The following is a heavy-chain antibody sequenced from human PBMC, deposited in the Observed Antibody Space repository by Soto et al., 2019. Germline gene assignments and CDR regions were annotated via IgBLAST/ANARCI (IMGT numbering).Heavy chain of an antibody. CDR1: GFTFSNYG. CDR3: AKDGAPRYCSRSSCHPAGAY. Sequence: QVQLVESGGGVVQPGRSLRLSCAGSGFTFSNYGLHWVRQAPGKGLEWVAVISCDGSNRNYADSAQGRFTISRDNSKNMMYVQMDSLRAEDTAVYYCAKDGAPRYCSRSSCHPAGAYWGQGTLVTVSS. CDR2: ISCDGSNR. J-gene: IGHJ4*02. D-gene: IGHD2-15*01. V-gene: IGHV3-30*18.